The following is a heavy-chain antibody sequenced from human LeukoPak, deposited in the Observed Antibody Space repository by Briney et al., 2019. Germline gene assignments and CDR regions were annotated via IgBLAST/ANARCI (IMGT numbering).Heavy chain of an antibody. CDR2: IGTAGDT. V-gene: IGHV3-13*01. J-gene: IGHJ3*02. CDR3: ARAIPSLLWFGELDAFDI. CDR1: GFTFSSYD. D-gene: IGHD3-10*01. Sequence: GGSLRLSCAASGFTFSSYDMHWVRQPTGKGLEWVSAIGTAGDTYYPGSVKGRFTISRENAKNSLYLQINSLRAGDTAVYYCARAIPSLLWFGELDAFDIWGQGTKVTVSS.